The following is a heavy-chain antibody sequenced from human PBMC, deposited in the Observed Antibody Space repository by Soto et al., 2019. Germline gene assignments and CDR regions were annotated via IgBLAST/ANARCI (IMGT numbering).Heavy chain of an antibody. Sequence: QVPLVQSGAEVKKPGASVKVSCRASGYTFSSSPLHWVRQAPGQRPEWMGWINTANDDTKYSQKFQDRVTLTRDTSASTAYMEVSSLTPEDTAVYYCARARDWGQGTLVTVSS. CDR1: GYTFSSSP. V-gene: IGHV1-3*04. J-gene: IGHJ4*02. CDR3: ARARD. CDR2: INTANDDT.